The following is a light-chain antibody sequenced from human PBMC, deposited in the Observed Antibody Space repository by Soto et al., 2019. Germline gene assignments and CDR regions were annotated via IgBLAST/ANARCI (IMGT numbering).Light chain of an antibody. Sequence: EIVLTQSPGTLSLSPGERATLSCRASQRVSSSYLAWYQQKPGQAPRLLIYGASSRATGIPDRFSGSGSGKDFTLFISRLEPEDFAVYFCQRYGSSPPFTFGQGTKVEI. CDR1: QRVSSSY. CDR3: QRYGSSPPFT. J-gene: IGKJ2*01. CDR2: GAS. V-gene: IGKV3-20*01.